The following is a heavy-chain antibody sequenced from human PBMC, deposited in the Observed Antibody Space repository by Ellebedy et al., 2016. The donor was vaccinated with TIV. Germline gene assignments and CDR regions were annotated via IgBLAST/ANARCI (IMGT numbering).Heavy chain of an antibody. CDR1: GYSFSDHW. Sequence: GESLKISCTGSGYSFSDHWIGWVRQMPGKGLEWMGISYAGDSDTRYSPSFQGQVTISADKSINPAYLQWNTLKASDTAMYYWARLTDFVVVVAALHRTGMAFDSWGQGTMVTVSS. D-gene: IGHD2-15*01. V-gene: IGHV5-51*01. J-gene: IGHJ3*02. CDR3: ARLTDFVVVVAALHRTGMAFDS. CDR2: SYAGDSDT.